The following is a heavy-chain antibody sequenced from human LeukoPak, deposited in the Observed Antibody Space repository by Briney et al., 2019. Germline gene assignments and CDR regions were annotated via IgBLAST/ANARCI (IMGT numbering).Heavy chain of an antibody. V-gene: IGHV3-33*01. CDR1: GFNFGIYG. D-gene: IGHD2/OR15-2a*01. CDR2: MWDDGTNE. Sequence: QPGGSLRLSCTASGFNFGIYGMHWVRQAPGKGLEWVAVMWDDGTNEYYVESVKGRFTISRDNGKRTLYLQMNSLRVKDTAVYYCARDQARLSRPIKIAPLGYWGQGTLVTVSS. CDR3: ARDQARLSRPIKIAPLGY. J-gene: IGHJ4*02.